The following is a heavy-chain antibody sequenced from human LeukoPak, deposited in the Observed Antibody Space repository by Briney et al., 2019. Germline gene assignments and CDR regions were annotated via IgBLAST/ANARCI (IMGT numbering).Heavy chain of an antibody. D-gene: IGHD2-15*01. J-gene: IGHJ6*02. CDR1: GYTLTCHY. CDR2: INPNTGAT. V-gene: IGHV1-2*02. Sequence: ASVKVSCKASGYTLTCHYLHWVRQAPGQGLEWMGWINPNTGATTYAQRFQGRVTLTRDTSISTAYMDLSRLRPDDTAVYYCASVGVVADYGLDVWGQGTTVTASS. CDR3: ASVGVVADYGLDV.